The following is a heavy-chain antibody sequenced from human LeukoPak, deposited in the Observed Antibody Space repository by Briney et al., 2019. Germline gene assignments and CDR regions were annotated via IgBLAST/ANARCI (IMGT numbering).Heavy chain of an antibody. Sequence: GRSLRLSSAASGFTFSSYAMHWARQAPGKGLEWVAVTSYDGSNKYYADSVEGRFTISRDNSKNTLYLQMGSLRAEDMAVYYCARSETGSAFDYWGQGTLVTVSS. CDR2: TSYDGSNK. CDR1: GFTFSSYA. V-gene: IGHV3-30*14. CDR3: ARSETGSAFDY. J-gene: IGHJ4*02.